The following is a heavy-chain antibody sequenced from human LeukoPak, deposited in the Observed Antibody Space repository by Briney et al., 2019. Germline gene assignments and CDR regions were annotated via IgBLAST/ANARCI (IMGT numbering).Heavy chain of an antibody. J-gene: IGHJ4*02. CDR1: GFSFGSFW. D-gene: IGHD1-1*01. V-gene: IGHV3-7*01. CDR3: VRDVGYFHFDS. Sequence: GGSLGLSCAASGFSFGSFWMTWIRQAPGKGLEWVGHINEDGSQTNYIDSVTGRFTISRDNTKDSLYLQMNSLRAEGTAVYFCVRDVGYFHFDSWGQGILVTVSS. CDR2: INEDGSQT.